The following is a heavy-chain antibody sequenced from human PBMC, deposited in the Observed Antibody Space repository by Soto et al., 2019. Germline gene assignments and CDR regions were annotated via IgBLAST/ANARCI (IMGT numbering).Heavy chain of an antibody. CDR3: AKGSPTYYYDSSGYYYFDY. CDR1: GYSFTTYW. D-gene: IGHD3-22*01. Sequence: GESLKISCQASGYSFTTYWISWVRQMPGKGLECMGRIDPTDSYTNYGPSFEGHVTMSVDRSINTAYLEWSSLKASDSAVYYCAKGSPTYYYDSSGYYYFDYWGQGTLVTVSS. V-gene: IGHV5-10-1*01. J-gene: IGHJ4*02. CDR2: IDPTDSYT.